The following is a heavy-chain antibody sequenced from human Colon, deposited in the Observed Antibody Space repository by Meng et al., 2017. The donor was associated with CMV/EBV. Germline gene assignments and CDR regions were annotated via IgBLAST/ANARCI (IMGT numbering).Heavy chain of an antibody. CDR2: ISSSSTI. V-gene: IGHV3-69-1*01. J-gene: IGHJ4*02. D-gene: IGHD1-1*01. Sequence: GESLKISCAASGFTFSDYYMNWVRQAPGEGLEWVSSISSSSTIYYAESLKGRFTISRDNAKNSLYLQMNSLRAEDTAVYYCARGYETLDYWGQGTLVTVSS. CDR1: GFTFSDYY. CDR3: ARGYETLDY.